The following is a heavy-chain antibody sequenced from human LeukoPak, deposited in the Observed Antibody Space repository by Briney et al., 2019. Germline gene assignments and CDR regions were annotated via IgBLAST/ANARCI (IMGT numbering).Heavy chain of an antibody. V-gene: IGHV3-30*03. CDR2: ISYDGSDK. D-gene: IGHD6-19*01. CDR3: ARDLDSSLRD. Sequence: GGSLRLSCAASGFTFSSYSMNWVRQAPGKGLEWVAVISYDGSDKYYADSVKGRFTISRDNFRNTLYLQMNSLRAEDTAVYYCARDLDSSLRDWSQGTLVTVSS. CDR1: GFTFSSYS. J-gene: IGHJ4*02.